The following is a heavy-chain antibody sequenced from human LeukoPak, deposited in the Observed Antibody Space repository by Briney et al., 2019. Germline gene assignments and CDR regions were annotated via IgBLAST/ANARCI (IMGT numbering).Heavy chain of an antibody. J-gene: IGHJ4*02. CDR2: IYYAGSS. CDR1: GGSIASGGYH. Sequence: SQTLSLTCNVSGGSIASGGYHWSWIRQHPGEGPEWIGYIYYAGSSYYNPSLTSRVTISVDTSKNQFSLRLTSVTAADTAVYYCARGDYSMSGDYFPFDYWGPGTLVTVSS. V-gene: IGHV4-31*03. D-gene: IGHD3-22*01. CDR3: ARGDYSMSGDYFPFDY.